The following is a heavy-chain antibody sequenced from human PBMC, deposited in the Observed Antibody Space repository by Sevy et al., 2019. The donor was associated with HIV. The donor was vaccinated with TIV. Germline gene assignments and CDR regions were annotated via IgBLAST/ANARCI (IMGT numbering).Heavy chain of an antibody. CDR2: ISYDGSNK. CDR3: AREIGRGSYPHLVDY. V-gene: IGHV3-30-3*01. CDR1: GFTFSSYA. Sequence: GGSLRLSCAASGFTFSSYAMHWVRQAPGKGLEWVAVISYDGSNKYYADSVKGRFTISRDNSKNTLYLQMNSLRADDTAVYYCAREIGRGSYPHLVDYWGQGTLVTVSS. J-gene: IGHJ4*02. D-gene: IGHD1-26*01.